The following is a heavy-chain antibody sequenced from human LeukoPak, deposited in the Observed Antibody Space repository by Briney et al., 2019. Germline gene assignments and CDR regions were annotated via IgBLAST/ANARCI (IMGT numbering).Heavy chain of an antibody. CDR3: ARGGPGDTAAVDY. D-gene: IGHD6-25*01. J-gene: IGHJ4*02. Sequence: SETLSLTCTVSGGSISSGGYYWSWIRQHPGKGLEWIGYIYYSGSTYYNPSLKSRVTISVDTSKNQFSLKLSSVTAADTAVYYCARGGPGDTAAVDYWGQGTLVTVSS. V-gene: IGHV4-31*03. CDR2: IYYSGST. CDR1: GGSISSGGYY.